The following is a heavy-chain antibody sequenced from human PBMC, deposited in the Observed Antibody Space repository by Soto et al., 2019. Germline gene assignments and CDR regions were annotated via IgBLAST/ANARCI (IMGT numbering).Heavy chain of an antibody. CDR2: IRSKAYGGTT. CDR1: AFTFGDYA. D-gene: IGHD3-3*01. V-gene: IGHV3-49*03. Sequence: LXLSCTASAFTFGDYAMSWFRQAPVKGLEWVGFIRSKAYGGTTEYAASVKGRFTISRDDSKSIAYLQMNSLKTEDTAVYYCTRVGYYDFWSGYYPGYWGQGTLVTVSS. J-gene: IGHJ4*02. CDR3: TRVGYYDFWSGYYPGY.